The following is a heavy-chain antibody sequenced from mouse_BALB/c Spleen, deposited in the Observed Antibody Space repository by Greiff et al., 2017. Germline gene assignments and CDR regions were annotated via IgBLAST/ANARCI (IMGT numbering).Heavy chain of an antibody. CDR2: INPSTGYT. V-gene: IGHV1-7*01. D-gene: IGHD2-4*01. CDR1: GYTFTSYW. CDR3: ARDRGLRAWFAY. Sequence: QVQLQQSGAELAKPGASVKMSCKASGYTFTSYWMHWVKQRPGQGLEWIGYINPSTGYTEYNQKFKDKATLTADISSSTAYMQLSSLTSEDSAVYYCARDRGLRAWFAYWGQGTLVTVSA. J-gene: IGHJ3*01.